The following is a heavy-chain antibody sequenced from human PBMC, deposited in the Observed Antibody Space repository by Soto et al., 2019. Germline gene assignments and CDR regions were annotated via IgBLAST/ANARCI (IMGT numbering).Heavy chain of an antibody. CDR1: GFTFSSYA. D-gene: IGHD1-20*01. Sequence: PGGALRLSCAASGFTFSSYAMSWVRQAPGKGLEWVSAISGSGGSTYYADSVKGRFTISRDNSKNTLYLQMNSLKTEDTAVYYCTTDITPSSVDPWGQGTLVTVSS. CDR3: TTDITPSSVDP. J-gene: IGHJ5*02. V-gene: IGHV3-23*01. CDR2: ISGSGGST.